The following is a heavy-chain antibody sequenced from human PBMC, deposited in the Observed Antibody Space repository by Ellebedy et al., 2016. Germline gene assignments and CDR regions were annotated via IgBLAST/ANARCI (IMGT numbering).Heavy chain of an antibody. CDR3: ARPSKWLLKLDV. D-gene: IGHD6-19*01. V-gene: IGHV3-53*01. J-gene: IGHJ6*02. Sequence: GESLKISXAASGFTVSVNYMTWVRQAPGMGLEWVSVIYSGGATYYADSVKGRFTVSRDSSKNTVYLQMNSLRAEDTAVYYCARPSKWLLKLDVWGQGTTVTVSS. CDR1: GFTVSVNY. CDR2: IYSGGAT.